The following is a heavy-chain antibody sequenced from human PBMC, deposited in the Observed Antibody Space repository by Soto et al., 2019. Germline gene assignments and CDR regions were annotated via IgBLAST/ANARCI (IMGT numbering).Heavy chain of an antibody. Sequence: QVQLVQSGAEVKKPGSSVKVSCKASGGTFSSYAISWVRQAPGQGLEWMGGIIPIFGTANYAQKFQGRVTITADETTSTSYMELSSLRSEDTAVYYCASGGDGFDTSSGAFEIWCQGTMVTVS. CDR1: GGTFSSYA. D-gene: IGHD2-21*01. J-gene: IGHJ3*02. CDR2: IIPIFGTA. CDR3: ASGGDGFDTSSGAFEI. V-gene: IGHV1-69*01.